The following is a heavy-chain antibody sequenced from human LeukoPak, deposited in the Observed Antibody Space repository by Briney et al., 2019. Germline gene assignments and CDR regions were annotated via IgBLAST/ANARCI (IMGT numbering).Heavy chain of an antibody. CDR1: GFTFSSYA. CDR3: ARPPFTYYYDSSGPLDY. CDR2: ISYDGSNK. D-gene: IGHD3-22*01. V-gene: IGHV3-30-3*01. J-gene: IGHJ4*02. Sequence: GRSLRLSCAASGFTFSSYAMHWVRQAPGKGLEWVAVISYDGSNKYYADSVKGRFTISRDNPKNTLYLQMNSLRAEDTAVYYCARPPFTYYYDSSGPLDYWGQGTLVTVSS.